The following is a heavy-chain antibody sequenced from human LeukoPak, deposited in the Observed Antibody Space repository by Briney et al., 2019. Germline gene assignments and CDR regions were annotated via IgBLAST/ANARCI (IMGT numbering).Heavy chain of an antibody. Sequence: SVKVSCKASGGTFSSYAISWVRQAPGQGLEWMGGIIPIFGTANYAQKFQGRVTITADESTSTAYMKLSSLRSEDTAVYYCARDSDYGVVTAILRDWGQGTLVTVSS. D-gene: IGHD2-21*02. V-gene: IGHV1-69*13. J-gene: IGHJ4*02. CDR1: GGTFSSYA. CDR3: ARDSDYGVVTAILRD. CDR2: IIPIFGTA.